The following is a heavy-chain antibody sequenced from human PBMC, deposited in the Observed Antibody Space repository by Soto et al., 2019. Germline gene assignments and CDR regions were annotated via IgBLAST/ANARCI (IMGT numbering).Heavy chain of an antibody. J-gene: IGHJ5*02. V-gene: IGHV5-51*01. Sequence: PGESLKISCKGSGYSFTSYWIGWVRQMPGKGLEWMGIIYPGDSDTRYSPSFQGQVTISADKSISTAYLQWSSLKASDTAMYYCARANDYGDYNNWFDPWGQGTLVTVSS. CDR3: ARANDYGDYNNWFDP. D-gene: IGHD4-17*01. CDR1: GYSFTSYW. CDR2: IYPGDSDT.